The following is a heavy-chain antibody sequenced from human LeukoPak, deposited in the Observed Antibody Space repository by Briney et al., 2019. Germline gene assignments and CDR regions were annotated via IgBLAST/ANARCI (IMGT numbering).Heavy chain of an antibody. V-gene: IGHV4-30-4*01. D-gene: IGHD3-22*01. CDR1: GGSISSGDYY. J-gene: IGHJ4*02. CDR2: IYYSGST. CDR3: ARARDYYDSSGLYSFDY. Sequence: PSETLSLTCTVSGGSISSGDYYWSWIRQPPGKGLEWIGYIYYSGSTYYNPSLKSRVTISVDTSKNQFSLKLSSVTAADTAVYYCARARDYYDSSGLYSFDYWGQGTLVTVSS.